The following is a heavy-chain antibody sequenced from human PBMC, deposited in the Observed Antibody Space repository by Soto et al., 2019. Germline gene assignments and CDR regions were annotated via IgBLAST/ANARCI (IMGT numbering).Heavy chain of an antibody. D-gene: IGHD5-18*01. J-gene: IGHJ4*02. Sequence: PWGFLRLPRAGPWFTFDDYGMNRVRQAPGKRLEWVSFISFSGNTIYYADSVRGRFTISRDNAKSTLFLQMNSLRDDDTATYYCARRLDPLQYSDYWGRGTLVTVSS. CDR1: WFTFDDYG. CDR3: ARRLDPLQYSDY. CDR2: ISFSGNTI. V-gene: IGHV3-48*02.